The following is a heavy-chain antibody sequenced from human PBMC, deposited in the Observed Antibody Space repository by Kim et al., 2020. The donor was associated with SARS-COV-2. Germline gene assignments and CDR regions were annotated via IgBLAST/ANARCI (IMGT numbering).Heavy chain of an antibody. D-gene: IGHD3-22*01. J-gene: IGHJ4*02. CDR2: ISWNSGSI. CDR3: AKDSTGGYYDSSGFPRVFDY. Sequence: SLRLSCAASGFTFDDYAMHWVRQAPGKGLEWVSGISWNSGSIGYADSVKGRFTISRDNAKNSLYLQMNSLRAEDTALYYCAKDSTGGYYDSSGFPRVFDYWGQGTLVTVSS. CDR1: GFTFDDYA. V-gene: IGHV3-9*01.